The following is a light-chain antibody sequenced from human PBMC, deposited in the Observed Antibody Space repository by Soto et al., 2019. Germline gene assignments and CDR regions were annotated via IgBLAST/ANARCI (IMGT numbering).Light chain of an antibody. CDR1: SSDVGGYNY. CDR3: CSYAGSYTFVL. V-gene: IGLV2-11*01. J-gene: IGLJ2*01. CDR2: DVT. Sequence: QPVLTQPRSVSGSPGQSVTISCTGTSSDVGGYNYVSWYQQHPGQAPKLMIYDVTKRPSGVPDRFSGSKSGNTASLTISGLQAEDEADYYCCSYAGSYTFVLFGGGTKVTVL.